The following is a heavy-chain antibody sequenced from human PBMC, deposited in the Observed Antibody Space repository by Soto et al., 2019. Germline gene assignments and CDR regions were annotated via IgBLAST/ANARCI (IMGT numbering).Heavy chain of an antibody. Sequence: ASVVSCKASGYTFTSYAMHWVRQAPGQRLEWMGWINAGNGNTKYSQKFQGRVTITRDTSASTAYMELSSLRSEDTAVYYCARDNSGSYYYYYGMDVWGQGTTVTVSS. CDR1: GYTFTSYA. CDR3: ARDNSGSYYYYYGMDV. V-gene: IGHV1-3*01. CDR2: INAGNGNT. D-gene: IGHD1-26*01. J-gene: IGHJ6*02.